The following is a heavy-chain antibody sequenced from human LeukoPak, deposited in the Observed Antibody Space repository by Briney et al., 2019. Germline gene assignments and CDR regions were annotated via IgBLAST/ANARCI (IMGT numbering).Heavy chain of an antibody. Sequence: ASVKVSCKASGYTFTGYYMHWVRQAPGQGLEWMGWINPNSGGTNYAQKFQGRVTMTRDTSISTAYMELSRLRSDDTAVYYCARDVLWGDSSGYHGDYWGQGTLVTVSS. J-gene: IGHJ4*02. CDR1: GYTFTGYY. V-gene: IGHV1-2*02. CDR2: INPNSGGT. CDR3: ARDVLWGDSSGYHGDY. D-gene: IGHD3-22*01.